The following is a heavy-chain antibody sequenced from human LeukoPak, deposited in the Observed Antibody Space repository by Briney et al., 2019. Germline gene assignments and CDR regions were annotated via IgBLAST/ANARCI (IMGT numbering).Heavy chain of an antibody. V-gene: IGHV4-34*01. Sequence: SETLSLTCAVYGGSFSGYYWSWIRQPPGKGLEWIGEINHSGSTNYNPSLKSRVTISVDTSKNQFSLKLSSVTAADTAVYYCARRGAYCSGGSCRSFNDYWGQGTLVTVSS. D-gene: IGHD2-15*01. CDR2: INHSGST. CDR3: ARRGAYCSGGSCRSFNDY. CDR1: GGSFSGYY. J-gene: IGHJ4*02.